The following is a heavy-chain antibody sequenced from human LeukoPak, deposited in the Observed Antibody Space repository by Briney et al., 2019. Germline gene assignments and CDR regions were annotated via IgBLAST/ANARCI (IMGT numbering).Heavy chain of an antibody. CDR3: ARAQMITFGGVIVPSDH. CDR2: ISSSSSYI. J-gene: IGHJ4*02. V-gene: IGHV3-21*01. CDR1: GFTFSSYS. Sequence: GGSLRLSCAASGFTFSSYSMNWVRQAPGKGLEWVSSISSSSSYIYYADSVKGRFTISRDNAKNSLYLQMNSLRAEDTAVYYCARAQMITFGGVIVPSDHWGQGTLVTVSS. D-gene: IGHD3-16*02.